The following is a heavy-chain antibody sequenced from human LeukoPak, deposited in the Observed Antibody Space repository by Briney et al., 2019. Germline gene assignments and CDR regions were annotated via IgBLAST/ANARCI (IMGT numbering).Heavy chain of an antibody. CDR2: IYHSGST. V-gene: IGHV4-38-2*01. CDR3: ARVRRGLFSSSWYPEYYFDY. Sequence: SETLSLTCAVSGYSISSGCYCGWMRQPPEKGLEWIGSIYHSGSTYYNPSLKSRVTISVDTSKNQFSLKLSSVTAADTAVYYCARVRRGLFSSSWYPEYYFDYWGQGTLVTVSS. CDR1: GYSISSGCY. J-gene: IGHJ4*02. D-gene: IGHD6-13*01.